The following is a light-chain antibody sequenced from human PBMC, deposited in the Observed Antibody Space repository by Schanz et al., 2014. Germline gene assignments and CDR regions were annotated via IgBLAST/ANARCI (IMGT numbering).Light chain of an antibody. Sequence: QSVLTQPPSVSGAPWQRVTISCTGSSSNIGSTYAVHWYQQLPGTAPKLLIYGNNNRPSGVPDRFSGSKSDASASLAITGLQAEDEGYYYCQSYDYKMRSWVFGGGTKLTVL. J-gene: IGLJ3*02. CDR3: QSYDYKMRSWV. CDR1: SSNIGSTYA. V-gene: IGLV1-40*01. CDR2: GNN.